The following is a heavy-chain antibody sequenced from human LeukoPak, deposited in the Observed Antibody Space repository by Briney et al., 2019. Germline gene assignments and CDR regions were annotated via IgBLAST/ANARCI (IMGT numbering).Heavy chain of an antibody. J-gene: IGHJ4*02. V-gene: IGHV3-23*01. CDR1: GFTFSSYG. CDR3: ANYYGSGSWSLV. Sequence: GGSLRLSCAASGFTFSSYGMSWVRQAPGKGLEWVSAISGSGGSAYYADSVKGRFTISRDNSKNTLYLQMNSLRAEDTAVYYCANYYGSGSWSLVWGQGTLVTVSS. D-gene: IGHD3-10*01. CDR2: ISGSGGSA.